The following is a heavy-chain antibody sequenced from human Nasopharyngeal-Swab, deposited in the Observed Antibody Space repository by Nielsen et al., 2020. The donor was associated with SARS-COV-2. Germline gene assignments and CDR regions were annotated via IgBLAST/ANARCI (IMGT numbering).Heavy chain of an antibody. CDR3: ARILTIFGVVASYYFDY. CDR1: GGSISGYY. V-gene: IGHV4-59*01. Sequence: SETLSLTCTVSGGSISGYYWSWIRQPPGKGLEWIGYIYYSGSTNYNPSLKSRVTISVDTSKNQFSLKLSSVTAADTAVYYCARILTIFGVVASYYFDYWGQGTLVTVSS. J-gene: IGHJ4*02. CDR2: IYYSGST. D-gene: IGHD3-3*01.